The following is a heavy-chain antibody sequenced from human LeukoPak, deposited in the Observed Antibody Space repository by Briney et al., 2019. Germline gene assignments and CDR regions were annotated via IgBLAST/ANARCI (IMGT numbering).Heavy chain of an antibody. V-gene: IGHV3-7*04. CDR1: GFTFSSYW. CDR2: IKQDGSEK. J-gene: IGHJ4*02. CDR3: GRFTRSGDSVY. Sequence: SGGSLRLSCAASGFTFSSYWMSWVRQAPGKGLEWVANIKQDGSEKQYVDSVKGRFAISRDNAENSLYLQMNSLKAEDMAVYYCGRFTRSGDSVYWGQGTLVTVSS. D-gene: IGHD7-27*01.